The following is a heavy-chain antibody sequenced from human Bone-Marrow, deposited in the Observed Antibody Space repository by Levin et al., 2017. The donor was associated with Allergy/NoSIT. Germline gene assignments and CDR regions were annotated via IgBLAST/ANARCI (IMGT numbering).Heavy chain of an antibody. CDR2: ISSSGGST. CDR3: ARRMVRAFDY. V-gene: IGHV3-23*01. CDR1: GFTFSSYE. J-gene: IGHJ4*02. Sequence: GGSLRLSCAASGFTFSSYEMNWVRQAPGKGLEWVSTISSSGGSTWYADSVKGRFTISRDNSQNTLHLQMNSLRVEDTALYYCARRMVRAFDYWGQGTLVTVSS. D-gene: IGHD3-10*01.